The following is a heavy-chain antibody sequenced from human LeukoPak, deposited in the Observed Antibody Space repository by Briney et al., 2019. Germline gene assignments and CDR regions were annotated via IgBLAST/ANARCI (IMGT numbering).Heavy chain of an antibody. CDR1: GFTFSDFH. CDR2: ISGSGYAI. J-gene: IGHJ4*02. Sequence: GGSLRLSCTASGFTFSDFHMSWIRQAPGKGLEWVSHISGSGYAIHHPGSVKGRFTISRDNAKNLLYLQMNSLRVEDSAVYYCARLSGTYSRGGDHWGQGTLVTVSS. CDR3: ARLSGTYSRGGDH. V-gene: IGHV3-11*01. D-gene: IGHD1-26*01.